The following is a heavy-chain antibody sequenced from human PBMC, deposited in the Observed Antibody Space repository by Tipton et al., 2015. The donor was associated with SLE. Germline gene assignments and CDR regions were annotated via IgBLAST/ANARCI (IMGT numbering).Heavy chain of an antibody. CDR3: AKAARYYYYSGSYRIDY. V-gene: IGHV3-30*02. CDR2: IRYDGSDK. Sequence: SLRLSCAASGFTFSSYGMYWVRQAPGKGLEWVAFIRYDGSDKYYADSVKGRFTISRDNSKNTLFVQMNSLRAEDTAVYYCAKAARYYYYSGSYRIDYWGQGTLVTVSS. D-gene: IGHD3-10*01. J-gene: IGHJ4*02. CDR1: GFTFSSYG.